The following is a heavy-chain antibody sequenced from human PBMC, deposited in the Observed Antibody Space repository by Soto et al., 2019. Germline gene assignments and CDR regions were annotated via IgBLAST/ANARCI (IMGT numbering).Heavy chain of an antibody. V-gene: IGHV5-10-1*01. J-gene: IGHJ6*02. D-gene: IGHD2-2*01. CDR1: GYSFTSYW. CDR3: ARHAPIGDIVVVPAAIEYYYYGMDV. Sequence: GESLKISCKGSGYSFTSYWISWVRQMPGKGLEWMGRIDPSDSYTNYSPSFQGHVTISADKSISTAYLQWSSLKASDTAMYYCARHAPIGDIVVVPAAIEYYYYGMDVWGQGTTVTVSS. CDR2: IDPSDSYT.